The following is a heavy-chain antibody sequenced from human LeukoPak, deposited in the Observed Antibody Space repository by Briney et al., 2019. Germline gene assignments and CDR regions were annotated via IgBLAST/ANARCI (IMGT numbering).Heavy chain of an antibody. CDR1: GFTFSSYA. Sequence: GGSLRLSCAASGFTFSSYAMSWVRQAPGKGLEWVSVIYSGGSTYYADSVKGRFTISRDNSKNTLYLQMNSLRAEDTAVYYCARFGDWAYYMDVWGKGTTVTISS. J-gene: IGHJ6*03. CDR2: IYSGGST. D-gene: IGHD2-21*01. CDR3: ARFGDWAYYMDV. V-gene: IGHV3-53*01.